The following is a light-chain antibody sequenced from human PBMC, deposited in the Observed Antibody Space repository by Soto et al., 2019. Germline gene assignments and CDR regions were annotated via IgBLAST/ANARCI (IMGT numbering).Light chain of an antibody. CDR2: GAS. V-gene: IGKV1-9*01. J-gene: IGKJ4*01. Sequence: DIQLTQSPSFLSASVGDRVTITCRASQGISTYLAWYQQKPGKAPNFLIYGASTLQSGVPSRFSGSGSGTEFTLTITSLQPEDFATYYCQQSKSYPLNFGGGTKVEIK. CDR1: QGISTY. CDR3: QQSKSYPLN.